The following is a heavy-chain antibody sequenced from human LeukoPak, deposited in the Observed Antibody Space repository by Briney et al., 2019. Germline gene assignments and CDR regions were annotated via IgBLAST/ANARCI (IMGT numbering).Heavy chain of an antibody. CDR1: GFTFTTSA. V-gene: IGHV1-58*02. J-gene: IGHJ6*02. Sequence: SVKVSCKASGFTFTTSAMQWVRQARGQRLEWIGWIVVGSGNTNYAQKFQERVTITRDMSTSTAYMELSSLRSEDTAVYYCAAGTRFVEWLLSGYYYYGMDVWGQGTTVTVSS. D-gene: IGHD3-3*01. CDR3: AAGTRFVEWLLSGYYYYGMDV. CDR2: IVVGSGNT.